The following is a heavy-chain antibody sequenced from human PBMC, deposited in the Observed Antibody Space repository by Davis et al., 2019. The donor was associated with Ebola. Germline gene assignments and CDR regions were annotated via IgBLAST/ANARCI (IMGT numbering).Heavy chain of an antibody. CDR2: LYSSGST. Sequence: GESLKISCAASGFTVSSNYMIWVRQAPGKGLEWVSLLYSSGSTFYADSVKGRFIISRDNYENTPYLQMNSLRVEDTAVYFCARDPSGGSGWSVGYYGMDVWGKGTTVTVSS. CDR3: ARDPSGGSGWSVGYYGMDV. J-gene: IGHJ6*04. D-gene: IGHD6-19*01. CDR1: GFTVSSNY. V-gene: IGHV3-53*01.